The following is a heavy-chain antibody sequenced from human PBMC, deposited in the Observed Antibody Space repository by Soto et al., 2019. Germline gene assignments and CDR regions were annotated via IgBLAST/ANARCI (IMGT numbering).Heavy chain of an antibody. CDR2: IYHLGRT. CDR3: ARTGKFYYYDTTGLPFDP. V-gene: IGHV4-4*02. CDR1: GGSISSTRW. D-gene: IGHD3-22*01. J-gene: IGHJ5*02. Sequence: SETLSLTCTVSGGSISSTRWWSWVRLSPGKGLEWIGEIYHLGRTNYNPSLKSRVTLSIDKSNNQFSLTLTSVTAADTAVYFCARTGKFYYYDTTGLPFDPWGPGILVTVSS.